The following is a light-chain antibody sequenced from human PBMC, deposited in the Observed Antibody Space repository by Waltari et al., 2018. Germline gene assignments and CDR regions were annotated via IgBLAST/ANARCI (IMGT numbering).Light chain of an antibody. CDR2: AAS. CDR1: QDITNY. CDR3: QQYYSYPYT. Sequence: DIQMTQSPSSLSASVGNRVSITCRASQDITNYLAWFQQKPGTAPKSLIYAASRLHSGVPSNFTGSGSGTDFTLTISSLQPEDFAIYYCQQYYSYPYTFGRGTKVDIK. J-gene: IGKJ2*01. V-gene: IGKV1-16*02.